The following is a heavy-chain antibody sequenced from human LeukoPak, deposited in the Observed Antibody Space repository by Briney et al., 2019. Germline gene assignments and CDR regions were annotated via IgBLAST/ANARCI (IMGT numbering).Heavy chain of an antibody. D-gene: IGHD1-26*01. J-gene: IGHJ3*02. CDR1: GYTFTSYA. CDR3: ARDCPRCNLVGSVTAFDI. CDR2: INTNTGNP. Sequence: GASVKVSCKASGYTFTSYAMNWVRQAPGQGLEWMGWINTNTGNPTYAQGFTGRFVFSFDTSVSTAYLQISSLKAEDTAVYSCARDCPRCNLVGSVTAFDIWGQGTMVTVSS. V-gene: IGHV7-4-1*02.